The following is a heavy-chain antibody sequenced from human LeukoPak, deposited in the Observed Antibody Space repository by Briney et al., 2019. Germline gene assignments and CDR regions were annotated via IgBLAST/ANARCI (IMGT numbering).Heavy chain of an antibody. J-gene: IGHJ4*02. Sequence: PGGSLRLSCAASGFTFSSYSMNWVRQAPGKGLEWVSSISSSSSYIYYADSVKGRFTISRDNAENTLYLQMNSLRAEDTAVYYCARGTAGYHSSYFDYWGQGTLVTVSS. CDR2: ISSSSSYI. D-gene: IGHD3-16*02. CDR3: ARGTAGYHSSYFDY. CDR1: GFTFSSYS. V-gene: IGHV3-21*01.